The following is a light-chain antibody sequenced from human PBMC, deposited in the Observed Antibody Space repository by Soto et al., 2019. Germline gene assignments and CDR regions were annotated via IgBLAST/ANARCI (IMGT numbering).Light chain of an antibody. CDR2: EGS. V-gene: IGLV2-23*01. Sequence: QSVLTQPASVSGSPEQSITISCTGTSSDVGAYNLVSWYQQHPGKAPRLIIYEGSKRPSGISHRFSGSKSDNTASLTISGRRAEDEAHYHCCSYAGSRTFVFGGGTKLTVL. CDR3: CSYAGSRTFV. CDR1: SSDVGAYNL. J-gene: IGLJ3*02.